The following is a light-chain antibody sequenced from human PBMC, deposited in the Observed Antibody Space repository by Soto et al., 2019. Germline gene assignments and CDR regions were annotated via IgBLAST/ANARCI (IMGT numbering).Light chain of an antibody. V-gene: IGLV2-14*01. Sequence: QSLLTLPAYVSGSPGQAITIACSGSISDVGAHNFVSWYQHHPGKAPKLMIYEVSNRPSGVSNRFSGSKSGNTASLTISGLQAEDEADYYCKSYTSSNTSVFGSGTKVTVL. J-gene: IGLJ1*01. CDR3: KSYTSSNTSV. CDR1: ISDVGAHNF. CDR2: EVS.